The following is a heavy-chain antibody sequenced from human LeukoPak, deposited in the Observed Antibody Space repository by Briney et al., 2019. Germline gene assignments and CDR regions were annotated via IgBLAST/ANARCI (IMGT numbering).Heavy chain of an antibody. Sequence: ASVKVSGKPSGYSFTGYYMHWVRQAPGQGLEWMGWINPNSGGTNYAQKFQDRVTMTRDTSISTAYMELSRLRSDDTAVYYCARDLEVRGVLYYFDYWGQGTLVTVSS. V-gene: IGHV1-2*02. CDR1: GYSFTGYY. J-gene: IGHJ4*02. CDR2: INPNSGGT. D-gene: IGHD3-10*01. CDR3: ARDLEVRGVLYYFDY.